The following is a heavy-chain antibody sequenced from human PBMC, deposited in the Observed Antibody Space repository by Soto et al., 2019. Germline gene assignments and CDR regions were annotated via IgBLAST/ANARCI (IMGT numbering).Heavy chain of an antibody. J-gene: IGHJ6*02. V-gene: IGHV4-39*01. Sequence: PSETLSLTCTVSGGSISSSSYYWGWIRQPPGKGLEWIGSIYYSGSTYYNPSLKSRVTISVDTSKNQFSLKLSSVTAADTAVYYCAKPSQGALYYYGMDVWGQGTTVTVSS. CDR2: IYYSGST. CDR3: AKPSQGALYYYGMDV. CDR1: GGSISSSSYY.